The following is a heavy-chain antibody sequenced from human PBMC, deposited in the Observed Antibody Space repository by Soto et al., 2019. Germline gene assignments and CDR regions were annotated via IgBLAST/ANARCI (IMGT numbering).Heavy chain of an antibody. CDR2: IYWDDDN. D-gene: IGHD6-19*01. J-gene: IGHJ4*02. CDR3: AHGSGWLFDF. CDR1: GFSLTSNAVG. Sequence: QITLKESGPTLVKPTQTLTLTCTFSGFSLTSNAVGVGWFRQPPGKALEWLALIYWDDDNHYSPSLKSRLTVTKDTSKNQVVLIMTNMDPVDTATSYCAHGSGWLFDFWGQGTLVTVSS. V-gene: IGHV2-5*02.